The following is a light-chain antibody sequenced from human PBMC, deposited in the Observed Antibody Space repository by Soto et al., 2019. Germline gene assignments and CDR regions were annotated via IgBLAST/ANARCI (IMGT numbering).Light chain of an antibody. Sequence: EIVLTQSPGTLSLSPGERATLSCRASQSVTSNYLAWHQQKPGQAPRLLIYDASTRATGIPDRFSGSGSGTDFTRTFSRLEPEDFAVYYCKQYGSSPFTFGPGTKVDIK. CDR2: DAS. V-gene: IGKV3-20*01. CDR3: KQYGSSPFT. J-gene: IGKJ3*01. CDR1: QSVTSNY.